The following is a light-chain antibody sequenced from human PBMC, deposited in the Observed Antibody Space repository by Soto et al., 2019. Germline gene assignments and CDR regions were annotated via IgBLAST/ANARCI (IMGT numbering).Light chain of an antibody. J-gene: IGLJ2*01. Sequence: QAVLTQPPSVSGAPGQRVTISCTGSSSNIGAGFDVHWYHQIAGTAPKLLIYGNSNRPSGVPDRFSGSKSGTSASLAITGLQTGDEADYYCGTWDTGLSAVVFGGGTQLTVL. CDR2: GNS. CDR1: SSNIGAGFD. V-gene: IGLV1-40*01. CDR3: GTWDTGLSAVV.